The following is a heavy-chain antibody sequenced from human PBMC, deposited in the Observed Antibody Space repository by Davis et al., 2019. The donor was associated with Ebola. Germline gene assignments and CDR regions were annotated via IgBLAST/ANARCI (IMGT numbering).Heavy chain of an antibody. J-gene: IGHJ6*03. V-gene: IGHV1-69*13. Sequence: SVKVSCKASGGTFSSYAISWVRQAPGQGLEWMGGIIPIFGTANYAQKFQGRVTITADESTSTAYMELSSLRSEDTAVYYCARGSVDGLDIVVVPAAPGYYYYYMDVWGKGTTVTVSS. CDR2: IIPIFGTA. D-gene: IGHD2-2*03. CDR3: ARGSVDGLDIVVVPAAPGYYYYYMDV. CDR1: GGTFSSYA.